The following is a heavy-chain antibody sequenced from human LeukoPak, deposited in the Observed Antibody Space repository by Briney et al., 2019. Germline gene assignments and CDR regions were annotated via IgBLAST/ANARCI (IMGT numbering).Heavy chain of an antibody. D-gene: IGHD4-17*01. V-gene: IGHV4-59*01. Sequence: SETLSLTCTLSGGSLYGYYWSWIRQPPGKGLEWIGYIYYSGSTSYNTSLKSRVTISVDTSKNQFSLKLSSVTAADTAVYYCARDSRDYGERAFDIWGQGTVVTVSS. J-gene: IGHJ3*02. CDR3: ARDSRDYGERAFDI. CDR2: IYYSGST. CDR1: GGSLYGYY.